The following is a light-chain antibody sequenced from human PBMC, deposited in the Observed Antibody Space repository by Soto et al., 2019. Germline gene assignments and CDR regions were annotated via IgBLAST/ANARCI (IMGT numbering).Light chain of an antibody. J-gene: IGLJ2*01. V-gene: IGLV2-14*01. Sequence: QSVLTQPASVSGSPGQSITISCTGTSSDVGGYNYVSWYQQQPGKAPKLMIYNVSNRPSGVSNRFSGSKSGNTASLTISGLLAEDEADYYCSSYSSSSTTHVVFGGGTKLTVL. CDR2: NVS. CDR3: SSYSSSSTTHVV. CDR1: SSDVGGYNY.